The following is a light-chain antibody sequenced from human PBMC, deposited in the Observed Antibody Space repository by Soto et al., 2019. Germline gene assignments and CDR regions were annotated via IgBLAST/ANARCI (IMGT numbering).Light chain of an antibody. CDR2: GAS. J-gene: IGKJ3*01. Sequence: DLHMTQSPSSLSASVGDRVTITCRASQDIRYSLGWFQQKPGKAPKRLVYGASNLESGVPPRFSSSRSGTEFTLTISGLQPEDFASYYCLQHSSYPFSFGPGTKVDI. CDR1: QDIRYS. V-gene: IGKV1-17*01. CDR3: LQHSSYPFS.